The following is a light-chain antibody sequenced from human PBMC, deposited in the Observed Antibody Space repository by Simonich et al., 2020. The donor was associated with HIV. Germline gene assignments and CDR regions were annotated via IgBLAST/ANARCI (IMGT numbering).Light chain of an antibody. CDR3: SSYTSSSTFDVV. J-gene: IGLJ2*01. CDR1: ISDVGGYNY. V-gene: IGLV2-14*01. Sequence: QSALTQPASVSGSPGQSITISCTGTISDVGGYNYVSWSQQHPGKAPKLMIYDVRKRPSGVSNRFSGSKSGNTASLTISGLQAEDEADYYCSSYTSSSTFDVVFGGGTKLTVL. CDR2: DVR.